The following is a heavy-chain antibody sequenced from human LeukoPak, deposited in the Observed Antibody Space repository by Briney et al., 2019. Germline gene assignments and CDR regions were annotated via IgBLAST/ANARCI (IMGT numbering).Heavy chain of an antibody. Sequence: GASVKVSCKASGGTFSSYAISWVRQAPGQGLEWMGGIIPIFGTANYAQKFQGRVTITADESTSTAYMELSSLRSEDTAVYYCARDSAAASYWYFDLWGRGTLVTVSS. CDR3: ARDSAAASYWYFDL. CDR1: GGTFSSYA. CDR2: IIPIFGTA. V-gene: IGHV1-69*13. D-gene: IGHD6-13*01. J-gene: IGHJ2*01.